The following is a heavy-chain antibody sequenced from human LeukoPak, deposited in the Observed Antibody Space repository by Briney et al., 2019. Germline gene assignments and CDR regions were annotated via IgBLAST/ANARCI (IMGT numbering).Heavy chain of an antibody. J-gene: IGHJ4*02. CDR1: GFTFSSYA. CDR3: AKTRPLDSSSWSHGDY. V-gene: IGHV3-23*01. CDR2: ISGSGDST. Sequence: GGSLRLSCAASGFTFSSYAMSWVRQAPGKGLEWVSAISGSGDSTYYGDSVKGRFTISRDSSKNTLYLQMNSLRAEDTAVYYCAKTRPLDSSSWSHGDYWGQGTLVTVSS. D-gene: IGHD6-13*01.